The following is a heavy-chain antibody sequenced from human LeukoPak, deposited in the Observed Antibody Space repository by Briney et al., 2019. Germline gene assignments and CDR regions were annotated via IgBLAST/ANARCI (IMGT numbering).Heavy chain of an antibody. D-gene: IGHD5-18*01. J-gene: IGHJ4*02. CDR1: GGSISSSSTYY. V-gene: IGHV4-39*07. CDR2: VYYSGTT. Sequence: PSETLSLTCTVFGGSISSSSTYYWGWIRQPPGKGLEWIGSVYYSGTTYYSPSLKSRVTISVDRSKNQLSLKLSSVTAADTAMYYCASGGYSYGFDYWGQGTLVTVSS. CDR3: ASGGYSYGFDY.